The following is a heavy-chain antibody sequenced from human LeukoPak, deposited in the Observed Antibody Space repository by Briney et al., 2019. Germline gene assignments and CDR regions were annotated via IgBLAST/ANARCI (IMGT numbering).Heavy chain of an antibody. Sequence: GGSLRLSSAASGFTFSSYAMSWVRQAPGKGLEWVSAISGSGGSTYYADSVKGRFTISRDNSKNTLYLQMNSLRAEDTAVYYCAQGRWGSYHLWDASDIWGQGTMVTVSS. J-gene: IGHJ3*02. CDR2: ISGSGGST. D-gene: IGHD3-16*01. V-gene: IGHV3-23*01. CDR1: GFTFSSYA. CDR3: AQGRWGSYHLWDASDI.